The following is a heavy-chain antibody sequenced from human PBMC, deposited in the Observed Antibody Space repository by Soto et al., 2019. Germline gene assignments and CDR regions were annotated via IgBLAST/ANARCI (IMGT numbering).Heavy chain of an antibody. Sequence: PSETLSLTCTVSGGSISSYYWSWIRQPPGKGLEWIGYIYYSGSTNYNPSLKSRVTISVDMSKNQFSLMLNSVTDADTAVYYCARVPFYDSSGRSYYFDYWGQGTLVTVSS. CDR2: IYYSGST. CDR1: GGSISSYY. CDR3: ARVPFYDSSGRSYYFDY. D-gene: IGHD3-22*01. V-gene: IGHV4-59*12. J-gene: IGHJ4*02.